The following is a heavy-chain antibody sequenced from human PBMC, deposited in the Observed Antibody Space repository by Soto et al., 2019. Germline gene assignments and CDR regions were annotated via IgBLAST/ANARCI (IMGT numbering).Heavy chain of an antibody. CDR2: VNSDGSIT. CDR1: GFTFDSYW. V-gene: IGHV3-74*01. D-gene: IGHD2-21*01. J-gene: IGHJ4*01. Sequence: EVRLEESGGGLVQPGGSLRLSCAASGFTFDSYWMYWVRQAPGKGLVWVSRVNSDGSITTYADSVKGRFTISRDNAKNTLSLQMNSLRVEDAAVYYCATSTGAVVISPYVIAYWGHGALVTVSS. CDR3: ATSTGAVVISPYVIAY.